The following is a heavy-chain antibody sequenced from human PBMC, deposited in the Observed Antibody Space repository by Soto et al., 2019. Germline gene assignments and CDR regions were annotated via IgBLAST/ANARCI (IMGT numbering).Heavy chain of an antibody. V-gene: IGHV1-69*06. Sequence: QVQLVQSGAEVTKPGSSVKVSCKASGGTFSSYTINWVRQAPGQGLEWMGGVIPFLDTANYAQNFQGRLTIPQDKSTNTSFIELGSLRTEDTAVYYCARGHPQGGMDVWGQGTTVTVSS. CDR1: GGTFSSYT. CDR3: ARGHPQGGMDV. J-gene: IGHJ6*02. CDR2: VIPFLDTA.